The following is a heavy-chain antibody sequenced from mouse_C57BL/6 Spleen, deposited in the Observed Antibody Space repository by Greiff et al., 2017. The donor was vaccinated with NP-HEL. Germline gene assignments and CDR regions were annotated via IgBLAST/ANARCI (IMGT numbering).Heavy chain of an antibody. CDR1: GFTFSDYY. Sequence: EVKVVESEGGLVQPGSSMKLSCTASGFTFSDYYMAWVRQVPEKGLEWVANINYDGSSTYYLDSLKSRFIISRDNAKNILYLQMSSLKSEDTATYYCAREAVTTGAMDYWGQGTSVTVSS. J-gene: IGHJ4*01. CDR3: AREAVTTGAMDY. CDR2: INYDGSST. V-gene: IGHV5-16*01. D-gene: IGHD2-2*01.